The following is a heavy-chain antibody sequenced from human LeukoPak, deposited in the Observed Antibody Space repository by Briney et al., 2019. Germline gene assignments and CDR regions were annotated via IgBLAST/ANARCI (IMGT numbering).Heavy chain of an antibody. D-gene: IGHD3-3*01. Sequence: ASVKVSCKTSGYTFTSYYIHWVRQAPGQGLEWMGIINPSFGTTRYAQKFQGRVTMTRDTSTSTVYMDLSSLRSEDTAVYYCARAYYDFWSGYLYYWGQETLVTVSS. V-gene: IGHV1-46*01. J-gene: IGHJ4*02. CDR3: ARAYYDFWSGYLYY. CDR1: GYTFTSYY. CDR2: INPSFGTT.